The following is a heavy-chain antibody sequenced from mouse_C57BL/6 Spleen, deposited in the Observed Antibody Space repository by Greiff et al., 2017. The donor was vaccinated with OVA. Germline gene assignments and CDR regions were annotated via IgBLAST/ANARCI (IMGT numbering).Heavy chain of an antibody. CDR3: ARVLYYGRPRYFDV. D-gene: IGHD1-1*01. CDR2: IRNKANGYTT. V-gene: IGHV7-3*01. CDR1: GFTFTDYY. Sequence: EVQLVESGGGLVQPGGSLSLSCAASGFTFTDYYMSWVRQPPGKALEWLGFIRNKANGYTTEYSASVTGRFTISRANSQSILYLQMSALSAEDSAPYYCARVLYYGRPRYFDVWGTGTTVTVSS. J-gene: IGHJ1*03.